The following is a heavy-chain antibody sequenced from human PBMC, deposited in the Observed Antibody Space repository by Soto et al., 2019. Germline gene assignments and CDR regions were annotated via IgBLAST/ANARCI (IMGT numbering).Heavy chain of an antibody. CDR3: ARHRSS. V-gene: IGHV4-39*01. Sequence: SHPLSLRCSVAGVSISGSRNYWGWIRQPPGKGLEWIGSIYYSGQTYYNPSLKSRVTISVDRTKNQFSLIVISVTATDTAFYHCARHRSSCGQGNLVSVSS. CDR1: GVSISGSRNY. CDR2: IYYSGQT. J-gene: IGHJ5*02.